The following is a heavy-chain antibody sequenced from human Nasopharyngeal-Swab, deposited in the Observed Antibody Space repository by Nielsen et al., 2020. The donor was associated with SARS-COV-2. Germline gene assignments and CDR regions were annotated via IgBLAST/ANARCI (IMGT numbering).Heavy chain of an antibody. CDR1: GFTFSSYS. J-gene: IGHJ4*02. D-gene: IGHD2-2*01. V-gene: IGHV3-21*04. Sequence: GESLKISCAASGFTFSSYSMNWVRQAPGKGLEWVSSISSSSSYIYYADSVKGRFTISRDNAKNSLYLQMNSLRAEDTALYYCAKDPSSTSNNYFDCWGQGTLVTVSS. CDR3: AKDPSSTSNNYFDC. CDR2: ISSSSSYI.